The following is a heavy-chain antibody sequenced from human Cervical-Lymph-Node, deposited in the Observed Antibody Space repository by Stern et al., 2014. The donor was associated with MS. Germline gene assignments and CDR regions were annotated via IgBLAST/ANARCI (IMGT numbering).Heavy chain of an antibody. J-gene: IGHJ3*02. CDR2: IHHTGAS. CDR3: AAIGPRMEGACFDI. V-gene: IGHV4-31*03. D-gene: IGHD2-21*01. Sequence: QVQLVQSGPGLVKPSPTLSLSCTVSGAPVSSGGYYWTWLRPLPGQGLEWVGYIHHTGASFYNPSLKSRVAISVDTSENQFSLKLTSVTAADTAVYYCAAIGPRMEGACFDIWGQGTMVTVSS. CDR1: GAPVSSGGYY.